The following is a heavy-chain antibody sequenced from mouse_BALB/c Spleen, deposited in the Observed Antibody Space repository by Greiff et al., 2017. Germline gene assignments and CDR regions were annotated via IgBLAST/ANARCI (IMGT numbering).Heavy chain of an antibody. J-gene: IGHJ2*01. D-gene: IGHD1-2*01. Sequence: QVQLQQPGAELVMPGASVKMSCKASGYTFTDYWMHWVKQRPGQGLEWIGAIDTSDSSTSYNQKFKGKATLTVDESSSTAYMQLSSLTSEDSAVYYCARTTAHYCDYWGQGTTLTVSS. CDR3: ARTTAHYCDY. CDR2: IDTSDSST. CDR1: GYTFTDYW. V-gene: IGHV1-69*01.